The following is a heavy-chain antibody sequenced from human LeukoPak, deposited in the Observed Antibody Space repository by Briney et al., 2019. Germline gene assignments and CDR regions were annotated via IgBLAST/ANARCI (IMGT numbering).Heavy chain of an antibody. CDR3: AKRGAYESMAAFDY. Sequence: GGSLRLSCAASGFTFSNYAMSWVRQAPGKGLEWVSAISPGGSDTYYTDSVRGRFTISRDNSKDTLYLQMSSLRAEDSAVYYCAKRGAYESMAAFDYWGQGTLVTVSS. V-gene: IGHV3-23*01. CDR2: ISPGGSDT. CDR1: GFTFSNYA. J-gene: IGHJ4*02. D-gene: IGHD3-22*01.